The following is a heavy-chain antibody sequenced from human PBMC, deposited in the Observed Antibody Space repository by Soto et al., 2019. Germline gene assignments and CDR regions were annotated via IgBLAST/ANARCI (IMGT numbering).Heavy chain of an antibody. CDR1: AGTFDTYS. CDR2: VMPMFGTT. V-gene: IGHV1-69*18. Sequence: VQLVQSGAEVKKPGSSVKVSCKSSAGTFDTYSITWVRQAPGQGLEWVGSVMPMFGTTDYTQKFQGRATITADESTSTAYMELNSLTSEDTAVYYCARSIRSTYYYGSKNVNPDAHEIWGQGTMVTVSS. CDR3: ARSIRSTYYYGSKNVNPDAHEI. D-gene: IGHD3-10*01. J-gene: IGHJ3*02.